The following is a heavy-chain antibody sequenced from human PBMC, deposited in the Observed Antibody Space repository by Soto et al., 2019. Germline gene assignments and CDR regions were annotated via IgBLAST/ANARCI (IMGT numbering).Heavy chain of an antibody. D-gene: IGHD1-1*01. V-gene: IGHV3-33*01. Sequence: HPGGSLRLSCAASGFTFSSHGMHWVRQAPGKGLEWVAVIWYDGSEKYYGDSVKGRFTISRGNSKNTLYLQMNSLRGEDTAVYYCARWGNWKVADYWGQGTLVTVSS. CDR2: IWYDGSEK. J-gene: IGHJ4*02. CDR3: ARWGNWKVADY. CDR1: GFTFSSHG.